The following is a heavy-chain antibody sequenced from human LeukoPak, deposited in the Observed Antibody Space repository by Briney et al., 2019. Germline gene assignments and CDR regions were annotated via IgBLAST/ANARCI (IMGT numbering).Heavy chain of an antibody. V-gene: IGHV4-59*08. J-gene: IGHJ2*01. Sequence: SETLSLTFTVSGGSISSYYWSWIRQPPGKGLEWIGYIYYSGSTNYNPSLKSRVTISVDTSKYQFSLKLSSVTAADTAVYYCARQKKTGPDSWYFDLWGRGTLVTVSS. CDR3: ARQKKTGPDSWYFDL. CDR1: GGSISSYY. CDR2: IYYSGST.